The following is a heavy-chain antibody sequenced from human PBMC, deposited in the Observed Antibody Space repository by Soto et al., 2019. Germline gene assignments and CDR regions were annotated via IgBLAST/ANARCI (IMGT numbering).Heavy chain of an antibody. J-gene: IGHJ4*02. V-gene: IGHV5-10-1*01. Sequence: GESLKISCKGSGYSFTSYWISWVRQMPGKGLEWMGRIDPSDSYTNYSPSFQGHVTISADKSISTAYLQWSSLKASDTAMYYCARRAVRRAAAGTGYDYWGQGTLVTVSS. D-gene: IGHD6-13*01. CDR3: ARRAVRRAAAGTGYDY. CDR1: GYSFTSYW. CDR2: IDPSDSYT.